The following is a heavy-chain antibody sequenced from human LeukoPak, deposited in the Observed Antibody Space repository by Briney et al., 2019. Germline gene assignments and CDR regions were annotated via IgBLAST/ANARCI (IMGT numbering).Heavy chain of an antibody. Sequence: GESLKISCKGSGYSFTSYWIGWVRQMPGKGLEWMGIIYPGDSDTRYSPSFQGQVTISADKSISTAYLQWSSLKASDTAMYYCARLAPGSGSCDIKAYFDYWGQGTLVTVSS. V-gene: IGHV5-51*01. J-gene: IGHJ4*02. CDR1: GYSFTSYW. D-gene: IGHD1-26*01. CDR3: ARLAPGSGSCDIKAYFDY. CDR2: IYPGDSDT.